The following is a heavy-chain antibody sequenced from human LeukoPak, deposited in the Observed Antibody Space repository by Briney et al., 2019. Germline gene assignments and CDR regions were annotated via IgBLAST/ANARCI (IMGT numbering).Heavy chain of an antibody. J-gene: IGHJ4*02. CDR1: GFTFSSYS. V-gene: IGHV3-21*01. CDR3: AREGVHGESY. D-gene: IGHD3-10*01. CDR2: ISSSSSYI. Sequence: GGSLRLSCAASGFTFSSYSMNWVRQAPGKGLEWVSSISSSSSYIYYADSVKGRFTIPRDNAKNSLYLQMNSLRAEDTAVYYCAREGVHGESYWGQGTLVTVSS.